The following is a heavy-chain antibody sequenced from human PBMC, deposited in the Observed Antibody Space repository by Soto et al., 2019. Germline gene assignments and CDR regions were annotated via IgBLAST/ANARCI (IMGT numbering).Heavy chain of an antibody. CDR2: IFHDGNT. D-gene: IGHD2-8*02. V-gene: IGHV4-4*02. CDR3: ARHEGWTGPDQ. CDR1: GASIGSGGW. Sequence: SETLSLTCAVSGASIGSGGWWSWVRQPPGKGLEWIAEIFHDGNTNYSPSLKSRVTISVDKSQNPFSLNVYSVTAADTAVYYCARHEGWTGPDQWGQGTLVTVSS. J-gene: IGHJ5*02.